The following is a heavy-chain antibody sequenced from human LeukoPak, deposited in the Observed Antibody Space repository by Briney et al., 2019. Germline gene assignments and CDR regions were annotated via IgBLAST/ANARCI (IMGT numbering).Heavy chain of an antibody. V-gene: IGHV1-3*01. CDR2: INAGNGNT. CDR1: GYTFTSYA. J-gene: IGHJ3*02. D-gene: IGHD6-19*01. CDR3: ARDQVRGIAVAGPVSVAFDI. Sequence: ASVKVSCKASGYTFTSYAMHWVRQAPGQRLEWMGWINAGNGNTKYSQKFQGRVTITRDTSASTAYMELSSLRSEDTAVYYCARDQVRGIAVAGPVSVAFDIWGQGTMVTVSS.